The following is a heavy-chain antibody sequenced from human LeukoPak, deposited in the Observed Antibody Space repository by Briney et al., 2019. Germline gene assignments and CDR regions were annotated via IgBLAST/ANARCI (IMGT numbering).Heavy chain of an antibody. D-gene: IGHD3-10*01. V-gene: IGHV3-7*01. CDR1: GFTFSSYW. CDR2: IKQDGSEK. J-gene: IGHJ3*02. Sequence: GGSLRLSCAASGFTFSSYWMSWVRQAPGKGLEWVANIKQDGSEKYYVDSVKGRFTISRDNAKNSLYLQMNSLRAEDTAVYYCARDQVGEDVAFDIWGQGIMVTVSS. CDR3: ARDQVGEDVAFDI.